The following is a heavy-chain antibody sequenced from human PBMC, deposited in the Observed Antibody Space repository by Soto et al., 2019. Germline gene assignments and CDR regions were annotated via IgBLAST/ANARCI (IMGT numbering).Heavy chain of an antibody. D-gene: IGHD3-22*01. CDR3: ARALYYDSSGYYQNNWFDP. Sequence: SETQSLTCAVSGGSISSSNWWSWVRQPPGKGLEWIGEIYHSGSTNYNPSLKSRVTISVDKSKNQFSLKLRSVTAADTAVYYFARALYYDSSGYYQNNWFDPWVQGTLVTVSS. J-gene: IGHJ5*02. CDR2: IYHSGST. CDR1: GGSISSSNW. V-gene: IGHV4-4*02.